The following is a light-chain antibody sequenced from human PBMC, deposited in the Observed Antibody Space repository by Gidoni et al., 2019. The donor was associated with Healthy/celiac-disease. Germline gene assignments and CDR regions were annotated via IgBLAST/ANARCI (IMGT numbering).Light chain of an antibody. Sequence: EIVLTQSPGTLSLSPGERATLSCRASQTISNSALAWYHQKPGQAPRLLIYGASSRATGIPDRFRGSGSGTDFTLTISRLEPEDFAVYYCQQFDSAPRTFGQGTKLEIK. J-gene: IGKJ2*01. V-gene: IGKV3-20*01. CDR1: QTISNSA. CDR2: GAS. CDR3: QQFDSAPRT.